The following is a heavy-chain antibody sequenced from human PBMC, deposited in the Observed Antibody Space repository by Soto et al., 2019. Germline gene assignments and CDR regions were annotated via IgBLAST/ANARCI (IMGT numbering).Heavy chain of an antibody. CDR1: GGSISNGQW. V-gene: IGHV4-4*02. Sequence: QVQLRESGPGLVRPSGTLSLTCAVSGGSISNGQWWSWVRQAPGKGLEWIGEIYHSGSTNYNPSLKSRVTMSVVPSKNLFSLTLNSVPAADTAFYYCARDQGSHPGDWGQGTLVSVSS. CDR2: IYHSGST. CDR3: ARDQGSHPGD. J-gene: IGHJ4*02. D-gene: IGHD6-13*01.